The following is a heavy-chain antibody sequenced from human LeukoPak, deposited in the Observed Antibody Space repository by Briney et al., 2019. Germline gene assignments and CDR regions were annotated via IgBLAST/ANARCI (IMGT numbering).Heavy chain of an antibody. Sequence: GGSLRLSCAASGFIFSSYSMKWVRQAPGKGLEWISYITTTGDRIQYADSVKGRFTISRDNAKNSLYLEMNSLRAEDTGVYFCARDTKDYWGQGTLVVVSS. CDR1: GFIFSSYS. D-gene: IGHD2-2*01. J-gene: IGHJ4*02. CDR3: ARDTKDY. CDR2: ITTTGDRI. V-gene: IGHV3-48*04.